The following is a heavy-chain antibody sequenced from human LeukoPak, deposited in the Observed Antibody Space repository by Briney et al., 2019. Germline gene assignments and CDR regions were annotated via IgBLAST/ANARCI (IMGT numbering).Heavy chain of an antibody. J-gene: IGHJ6*02. CDR1: GGTFSTYT. D-gene: IGHD3-9*01. V-gene: IGHV1-69*13. CDR3: ATGTPLILTGYYRGYYYYGMDV. Sequence: SVKVSCKASGGTFSTYTINWVRQAPGQGLEWMGGIIPIFGTANYAQKFQGRVTITADESTSTAYMELSSLRSEDTAVYYCATGTPLILTGYYRGYYYYGMDVWGQGTTVTVSS. CDR2: IIPIFGTA.